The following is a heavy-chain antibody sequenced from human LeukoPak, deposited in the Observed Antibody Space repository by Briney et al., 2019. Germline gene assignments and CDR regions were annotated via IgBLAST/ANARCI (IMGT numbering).Heavy chain of an antibody. Sequence: GGSLRLSCTASGFTLSDYYMSWIRQVPGKGLAWVSYISSSGSMYYADSVKGRFTISRDNAKNSLYLQMNSLRAEDTAVYYCARERERGSLEWLLEYWGQGILVTVSS. CDR1: GFTLSDYY. CDR2: ISSSGSM. D-gene: IGHD3-3*01. J-gene: IGHJ4*02. CDR3: ARERERGSLEWLLEY. V-gene: IGHV3-11*01.